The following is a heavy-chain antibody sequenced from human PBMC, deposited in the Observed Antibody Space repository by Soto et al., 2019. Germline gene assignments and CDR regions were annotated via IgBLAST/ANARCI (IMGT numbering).Heavy chain of an antibody. CDR2: IYYSGST. CDR1: GGSISSGDYY. Sequence: QVQLQESGPGLVKPSQTLSLTCTVSGGSISSGDYYWSWIRQPPGKGLEWIGYIYYSGSTYSNPSLQSRVTISVYTSKHQFSLKLSFVTAADTAVYYCASGRVGFRGELRRIAAAGTDYFDYWGQGTLVTVSS. CDR3: ASGRVGFRGELRRIAAAGTDYFDY. V-gene: IGHV4-30-4*01. J-gene: IGHJ4*02. D-gene: IGHD6-13*01.